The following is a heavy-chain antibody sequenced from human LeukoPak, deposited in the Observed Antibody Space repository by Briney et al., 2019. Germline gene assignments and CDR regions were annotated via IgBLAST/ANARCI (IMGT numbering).Heavy chain of an antibody. Sequence: SETLSLTCTVSGGSISSTSHYWGWIRQPPGKGLEWIGSIYYSGSTYYNPSLKSRVTISVDTSKNQFSLKLSSVTAADTAVYYCARGILNGDPGDYWGQGTLVTVSS. J-gene: IGHJ4*02. CDR3: ARGILNGDPGDY. CDR1: GGSISSTSHY. D-gene: IGHD4-17*01. CDR2: IYYSGST. V-gene: IGHV4-39*01.